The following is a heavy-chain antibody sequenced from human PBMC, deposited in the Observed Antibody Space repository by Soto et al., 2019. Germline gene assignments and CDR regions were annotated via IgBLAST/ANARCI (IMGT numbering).Heavy chain of an antibody. V-gene: IGHV4-31*03. CDR1: GGSISSGGYY. Sequence: PAETLSLTCTVSGGSISSGGYYWSWIRQHPGKGLEWIGYIYYSGSTYYNPSLKSRVTISVDTSKNQFSLKLSSVTAADTAVYYCARGSADIVAPPGVVEYYYYYYMDVWGKGTTVTVSS. D-gene: IGHD5-12*01. CDR2: IYYSGST. CDR3: ARGSADIVAPPGVVEYYYYYYMDV. J-gene: IGHJ6*03.